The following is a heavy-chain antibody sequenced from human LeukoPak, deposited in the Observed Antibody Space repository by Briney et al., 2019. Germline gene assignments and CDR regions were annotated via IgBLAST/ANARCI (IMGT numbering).Heavy chain of an antibody. Sequence: SETLSLTCTVSGGSIRSYYWSWIRQPPGKGLEWIGYIYYSGSTNYNPSLKSRVTISVDTSKNQFSLKLSSVTAADTAVYYCARRITMIVVASRGAFDIWGQGTMVTVSS. V-gene: IGHV4-59*12. D-gene: IGHD3-22*01. CDR1: GGSIRSYY. CDR3: ARRITMIVVASRGAFDI. CDR2: IYYSGST. J-gene: IGHJ3*02.